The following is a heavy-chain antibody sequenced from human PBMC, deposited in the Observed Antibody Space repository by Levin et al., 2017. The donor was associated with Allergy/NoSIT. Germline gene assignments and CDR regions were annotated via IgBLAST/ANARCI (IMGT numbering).Heavy chain of an antibody. V-gene: IGHV3-11*05. J-gene: IGHJ1*01. Sequence: RSGGSLRLSCAASGFTFSDYYMSWIRQAPGKGLEWVSYISSSSSYTNYADSVKGRFTISRDNAKNSLYLQMNSLRAEDTAVYYCARAVVVAGPAEYFQHWGQGTLVTVSS. CDR1: GFTFSDYY. D-gene: IGHD2-15*01. CDR2: ISSSSSYT. CDR3: ARAVVVAGPAEYFQH.